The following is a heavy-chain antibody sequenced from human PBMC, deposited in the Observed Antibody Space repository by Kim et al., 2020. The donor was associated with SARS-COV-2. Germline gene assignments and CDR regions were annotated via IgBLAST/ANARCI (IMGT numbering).Heavy chain of an antibody. J-gene: IGHJ3*02. D-gene: IGHD6-13*01. V-gene: IGHV3-11*01. CDR2: ISSSGSTI. CDR3: ARDSSSSWYSDSRAFDI. CDR1: GFTFSDYY. Sequence: GGSLRLSCAASGFTFSDYYMSWIRQAPGKGLEWVSYISSSGSTIYYADSVKGRFTISRDNAKNSLYLQMNSLRAEDTAVYYCARDSSSSWYSDSRAFDIWGQGTMVTVSS.